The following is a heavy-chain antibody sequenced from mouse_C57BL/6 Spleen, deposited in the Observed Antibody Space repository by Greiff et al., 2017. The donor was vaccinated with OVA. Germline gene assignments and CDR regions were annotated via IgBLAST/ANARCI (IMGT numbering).Heavy chain of an antibody. J-gene: IGHJ2*01. Sequence: QVQLQQPGPELVKPGASVKLSCKASGYTFTSYWMHWVKQRPGQGLEWIGNINPSNGGTNYNEKFKSKATLTVDNSSSTAYMQLSSLTSEDSAVYYCARGGYYLDYYDYWGQGTTLTVSS. CDR2: INPSNGGT. V-gene: IGHV1-53*01. CDR1: GYTFTSYW. CDR3: ARGGYYLDYYDY. D-gene: IGHD2-3*01.